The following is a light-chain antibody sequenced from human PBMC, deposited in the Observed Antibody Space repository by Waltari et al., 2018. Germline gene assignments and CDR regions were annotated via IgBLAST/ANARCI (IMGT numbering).Light chain of an antibody. CDR1: QSVSSSY. CDR3: QQYSYSPNT. J-gene: IGKJ2*01. Sequence: EIVLTQSPGTLSLSPGDRATLSCRASQSVSSSYLAWYQQKPSQAPRHLTFDASNRATGIPDRFSGSGSGTDFTLTISRLEPEDFAVYFCQQYSYSPNTFGQGTKLEI. V-gene: IGKV3-20*01. CDR2: DAS.